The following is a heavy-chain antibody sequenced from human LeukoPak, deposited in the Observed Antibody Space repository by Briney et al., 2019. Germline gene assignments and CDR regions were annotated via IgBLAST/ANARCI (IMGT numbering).Heavy chain of an antibody. CDR3: ARDDRMGSYYYMDV. D-gene: IGHD3-10*01. CDR1: GGSISSYY. J-gene: IGHJ6*03. CDR2: IYYSGST. V-gene: IGHV4-59*01. Sequence: ASETLSLTCTVSGGSISSYYWSWIRQPPGKGLEWIGYIYYSGSTNYNPSLKSRVTISVDTSKNQFSLKLSSVTAADTAVYYCARDDRMGSYYYMDVWGKGTTVTVSS.